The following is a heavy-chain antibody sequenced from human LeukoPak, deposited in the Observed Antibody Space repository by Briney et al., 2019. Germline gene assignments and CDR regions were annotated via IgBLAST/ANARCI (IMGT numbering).Heavy chain of an antibody. J-gene: IGHJ4*02. Sequence: PSETLSLTCTVSGGSISWTSYYWGWIRQPPGKGLELIGSFYYNGSTYYSPSLKSRVTISVDTSKNQFSLKLSSVTAADTAVYYCASSRVAEQWLVAGQIDYWGQGTLVTVSS. D-gene: IGHD6-19*01. CDR1: GGSISWTSYY. V-gene: IGHV4-39*07. CDR3: ASSRVAEQWLVAGQIDY. CDR2: FYYNGST.